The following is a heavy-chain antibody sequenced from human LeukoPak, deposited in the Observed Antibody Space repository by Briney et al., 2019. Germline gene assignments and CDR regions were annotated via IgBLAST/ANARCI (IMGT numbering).Heavy chain of an antibody. CDR3: ARAEWFGKKYYFDY. V-gene: IGHV4-31*03. Sequence: TSQTLSLTCTVSGGSISSGGYYWSWIRQHPGKGLEWIGYIYYSGSTYYNPSLKSRVTISVDTSKNQFSLKLSSVTAAGTAVYYCARAEWFGKKYYFDYWGQGTLVTVSS. CDR1: GGSISSGGYY. CDR2: IYYSGST. D-gene: IGHD3-10*01. J-gene: IGHJ4*02.